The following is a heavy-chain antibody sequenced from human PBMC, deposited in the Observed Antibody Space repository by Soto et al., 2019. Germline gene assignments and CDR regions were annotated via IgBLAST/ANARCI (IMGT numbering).Heavy chain of an antibody. Sequence: EVQLVESGGGLVQPGGSLRLSCAASGFTFSSYWMSWVRQAPGKGLEWVANIKQDGSEKYYVDSVKGRFTISRDNAKNSLYLQMNSLKAEDTAVYYCARDPLSTAGSDFGYWGQGTLVTVSS. D-gene: IGHD6-13*01. CDR2: IKQDGSEK. V-gene: IGHV3-7*01. CDR3: ARDPLSTAGSDFGY. CDR1: GFTFSSYW. J-gene: IGHJ4*02.